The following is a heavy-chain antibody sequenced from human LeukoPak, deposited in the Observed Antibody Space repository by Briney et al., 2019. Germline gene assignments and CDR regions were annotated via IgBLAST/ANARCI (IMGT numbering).Heavy chain of an antibody. D-gene: IGHD3-16*01. V-gene: IGHV3-23*01. J-gene: IGHJ4*02. CDR2: INGAGDNT. CDR3: AKVSVCYGCYLDY. CDR1: GHTFSSHG. Sequence: SGGSLRLSCAASGHTFSSHGLTWVRQAPGKGLEWVSTINGAGDNTYYAETVKGRFTISRDNSKNTLYLQMHSLRAEDTAIYYCAKVSVCYGCYLDYWGQGTLVTVS.